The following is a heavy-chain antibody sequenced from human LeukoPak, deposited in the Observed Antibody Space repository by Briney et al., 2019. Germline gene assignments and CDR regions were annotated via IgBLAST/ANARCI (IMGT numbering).Heavy chain of an antibody. V-gene: IGHV4-59*01. CDR1: GGSISSYY. J-gene: IGHJ6*02. Sequence: SETLSLTCSVLGGSISSYYWTWIRQSPGKGLEWIGYGHYSGTTKYNPSLKSRVIISVATSKNQFSLKLTSVTTADTAVYYCARVGRCLNPSGPADRRGCEHHGVDVWGQGTTVAVSS. D-gene: IGHD3-22*01. CDR3: ARVGRCLNPSGPADRRGCEHHGVDV. CDR2: GHYSGTT.